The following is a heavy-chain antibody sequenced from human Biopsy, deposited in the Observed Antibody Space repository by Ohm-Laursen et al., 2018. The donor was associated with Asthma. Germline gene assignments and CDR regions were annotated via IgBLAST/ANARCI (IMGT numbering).Heavy chain of an antibody. CDR2: ISYDGRNT. CDR3: ARGGLHYYKYYGMDV. Sequence: SLRLSCAASGFTFDNYTMHWVRQAPGKGLEWVTIISYDGRNTYYADSVEGRFTISRDNSKNTLFLQMSSLRPEDTAVYYCARGGLHYYKYYGMDVWGQGTTVTVSS. J-gene: IGHJ6*02. D-gene: IGHD2-21*02. CDR1: GFTFDNYT. V-gene: IGHV3-30*04.